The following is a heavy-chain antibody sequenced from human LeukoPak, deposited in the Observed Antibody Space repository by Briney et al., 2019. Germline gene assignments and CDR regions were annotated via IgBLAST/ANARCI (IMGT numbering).Heavy chain of an antibody. CDR3: AREGQTTTGAFDI. CDR2: ISWNSGSI. D-gene: IGHD1-14*01. Sequence: PGGSLRLSCAASGFTFDDYAMHWVRQAPGKGLEWVSGISWNSGSIGYADSVKGRFTISRDNAKNSLYLQMNSLRAEDTALYYCAREGQTTTGAFDIWGQGTMVTVSS. V-gene: IGHV3-9*01. CDR1: GFTFDDYA. J-gene: IGHJ3*02.